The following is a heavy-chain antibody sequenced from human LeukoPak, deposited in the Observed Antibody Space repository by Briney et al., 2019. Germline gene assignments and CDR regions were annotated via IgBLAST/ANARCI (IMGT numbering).Heavy chain of an antibody. CDR3: ARKDAVLNFGVVTDNWFDP. Sequence: SETLSLTCTVPGGSISSSSYYWDWMRQPPGKGLEWIGSIYYSGSTYYNPSLKSRVTISVDTSKNQFSLRLSSVTAADTAVYYCARKDAVLNFGVVTDNWFDPWGQGTLVTVSS. CDR1: GGSISSSSYY. J-gene: IGHJ5*02. V-gene: IGHV4-39*07. D-gene: IGHD3-3*01. CDR2: IYYSGST.